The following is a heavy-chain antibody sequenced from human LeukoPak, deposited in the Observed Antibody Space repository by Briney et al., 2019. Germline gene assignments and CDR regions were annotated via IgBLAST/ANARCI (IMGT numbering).Heavy chain of an antibody. J-gene: IGHJ4*02. CDR3: ARVYQSAEYYFDY. Sequence: SETLSLTCTVSGGSIDSYYWSWIRQPPGKGLKWIGYIYYTGSTEYHPSLKSRVTISLDTSKNQFSLKLTSVTAADTAVYYCARVYQSAEYYFDYWGQGNLVSVSS. V-gene: IGHV4-59*01. CDR1: GGSIDSYY. D-gene: IGHD2-2*01. CDR2: IYYTGST.